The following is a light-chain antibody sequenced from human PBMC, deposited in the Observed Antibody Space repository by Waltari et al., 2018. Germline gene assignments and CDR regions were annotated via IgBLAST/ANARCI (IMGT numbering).Light chain of an antibody. J-gene: IGLJ3*02. Sequence: QSALTQPASVSGSPGQSITISCTGTSSDVGGYNYVSWYQQHPGKAPKLLIYDVSKRPSGVSNRFSVAKSGNTASLTISGLQAGDEADYYCCSYAGSSTWVFGGGTKLTVL. CDR2: DVS. CDR1: SSDVGGYNY. V-gene: IGLV2-23*02. CDR3: CSYAGSSTWV.